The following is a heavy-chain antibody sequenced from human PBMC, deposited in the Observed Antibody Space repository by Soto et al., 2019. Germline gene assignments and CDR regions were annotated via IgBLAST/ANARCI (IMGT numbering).Heavy chain of an antibody. CDR1: GYIFSNYW. J-gene: IGHJ4*02. Sequence: PGESLKISCKVSGYIFSNYWIGWVRQTPGKDLEWMGIIYPGDSDTTYSPSFQGQVTLSVDKSISTAYLQWTSLQASDTAIYYCARRDFYDSSGYPFDYWGQGTPVTVPQ. V-gene: IGHV5-51*01. CDR2: IYPGDSDT. D-gene: IGHD3-22*01. CDR3: ARRDFYDSSGYPFDY.